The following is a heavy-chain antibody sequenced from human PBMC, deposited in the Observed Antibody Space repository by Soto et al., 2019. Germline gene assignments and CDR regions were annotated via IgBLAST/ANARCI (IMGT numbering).Heavy chain of an antibody. CDR3: ARDLRGSHGKNNWFEP. J-gene: IGHJ5*02. V-gene: IGHV3-7*01. CDR2: IKQDASEK. D-gene: IGHD1-26*01. CDR1: GFTFSTFW. Sequence: VGSLRLSCTASGFTFSTFWTIWVRQAPGTGLEWVANIKQDASEKYYVDSVKGRFTISRDNAKNSLYLQMNSLRAEDTAVYYCARDLRGSHGKNNWFEPWGQGTLVTVSS.